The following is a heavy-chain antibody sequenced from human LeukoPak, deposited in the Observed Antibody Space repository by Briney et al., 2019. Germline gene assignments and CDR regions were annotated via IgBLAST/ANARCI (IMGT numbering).Heavy chain of an antibody. J-gene: IGHJ4*02. CDR1: GFTFSSYA. D-gene: IGHD1-26*01. CDR2: ISYDGSNK. V-gene: IGHV3-30-3*01. Sequence: GGSLRLSCAASGFTFSSYAMHWVRQAPGKGLEWVAVISYDGSNKYYADSVKGRFTISRDNAKNTLHLQMNSLRAEDTAVYFCARVGGSYSPDYWGQGTLVTVSS. CDR3: ARVGGSYSPDY.